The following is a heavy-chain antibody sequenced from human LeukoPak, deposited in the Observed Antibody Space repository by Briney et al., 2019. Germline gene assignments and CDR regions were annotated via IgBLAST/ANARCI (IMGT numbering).Heavy chain of an antibody. CDR3: ARDNFDRSGYHCLEYFDY. CDR2: MSASGNT. J-gene: IGHJ4*02. CDR1: GDSITTYY. V-gene: IGHV4-4*07. Sequence: SETLSLTCTVSGDSITTYYWSWFRQPAGKGLEWIGRMSASGNTNCNPSLKSRVTMSADTSKNQFSLNLSSVTAADTAVCYCARDNFDRSGYHCLEYFDYWGQGTLVTVSS. D-gene: IGHD5-12*01.